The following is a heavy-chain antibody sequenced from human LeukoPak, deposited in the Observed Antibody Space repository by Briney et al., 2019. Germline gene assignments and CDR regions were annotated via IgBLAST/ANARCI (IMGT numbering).Heavy chain of an antibody. CDR3: ARDLAGTTGADWFDP. V-gene: IGHV4-59*01. D-gene: IGHD1-1*01. Sequence: SETLSLTCTVSGVSISSYYWSWVRQPPGKGLEWVGYIYYSGSTNYNPSLKSRVTISVDTSKNQFSLKLSSVTAADTAVYYCARDLAGTTGADWFDPWGQGTLVTVSS. J-gene: IGHJ5*02. CDR2: IYYSGST. CDR1: GVSISSYY.